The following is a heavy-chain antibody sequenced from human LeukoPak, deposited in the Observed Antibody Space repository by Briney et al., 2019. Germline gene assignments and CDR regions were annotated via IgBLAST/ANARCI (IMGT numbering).Heavy chain of an antibody. CDR1: GFTFSDFA. Sequence: GGSLRLSCAASGFTFSDFAMSWVRQAPGKGLEWVSGMSASGSHTHSADFVKGRFTISRDNFKNTLYLQMNGLRVEDTVVYYCAKVRSGNNYYFDYWGQGTLVTVSS. J-gene: IGHJ4*02. V-gene: IGHV3-23*01. D-gene: IGHD1/OR15-1a*01. CDR2: MSASGSHT. CDR3: AKVRSGNNYYFDY.